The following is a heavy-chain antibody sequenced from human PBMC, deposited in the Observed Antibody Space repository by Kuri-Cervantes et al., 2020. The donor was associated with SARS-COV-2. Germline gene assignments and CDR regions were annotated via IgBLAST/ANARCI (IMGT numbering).Heavy chain of an antibody. CDR1: GFSLSDHY. CDR2: ISGSGDST. D-gene: IGHD3-3*01. J-gene: IGHJ4*02. CDR3: AKVYDFWSGYPIDFDY. Sequence: GGSLRLSCAACGFSLSDHYMSWVLQAPGKGLEWCSGISGSGDSTYYAASVKGRFTISRDNSKNTLYLQMNSLRAEDTAVYYCAKVYDFWSGYPIDFDYWGQGTLVTVSS. V-gene: IGHV3-23*01.